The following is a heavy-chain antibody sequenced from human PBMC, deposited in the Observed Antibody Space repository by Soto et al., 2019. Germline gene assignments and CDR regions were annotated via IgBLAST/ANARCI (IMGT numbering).Heavy chain of an antibody. Sequence: ASVKVSCKASGYTFTSYAMHLVRQAPGQRLEWMGWINAGNGNTKYSQKFQGRVTITRDTSASTAYMELSSLRSEDTAVYYCARDGGRGSSWYYFDYWGQGTLVTVSS. CDR3: ARDGGRGSSWYYFDY. CDR1: GYTFTSYA. D-gene: IGHD6-13*01. CDR2: INAGNGNT. V-gene: IGHV1-3*01. J-gene: IGHJ4*02.